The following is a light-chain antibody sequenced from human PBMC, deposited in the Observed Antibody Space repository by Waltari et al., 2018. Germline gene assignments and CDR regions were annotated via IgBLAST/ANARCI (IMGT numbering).Light chain of an antibody. CDR1: SSNFGAGYD. Sequence: QSVLTQPPSMSGAPGQKVTIPCTGGSSNFGAGYDVHWYQQFPGAAPKLLIFANTNRASGVPGRFSGSKSGTSASLAIAGLQSEDEAVYYCQSFDSSLSASVFGGGTKLTVL. CDR3: QSFDSSLSASV. V-gene: IGLV1-40*01. CDR2: ANT. J-gene: IGLJ3*02.